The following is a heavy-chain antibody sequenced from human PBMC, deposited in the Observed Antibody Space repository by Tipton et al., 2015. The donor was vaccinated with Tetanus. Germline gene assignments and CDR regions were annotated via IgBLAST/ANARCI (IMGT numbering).Heavy chain of an antibody. Sequence: QSGAEVKRPGSSVKVSCKTSGGSFSTYFTSWVRQAPGQGLEWMGGIIPIFGPPNYAQKFKGRVTITADKSTSTAYMELANLTFEDTAVYYCARSRGGTREYYAIAYWGQGTLVAVSS. D-gene: IGHD3-3*01. CDR3: ARSRGGTREYYAIAY. J-gene: IGHJ4*02. CDR2: IIPIFGPP. CDR1: GGSFSTYF. V-gene: IGHV1-69*06.